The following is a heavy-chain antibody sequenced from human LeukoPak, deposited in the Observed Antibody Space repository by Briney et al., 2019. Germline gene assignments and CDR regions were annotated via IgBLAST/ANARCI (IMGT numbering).Heavy chain of an antibody. D-gene: IGHD2-21*01. CDR2: INHSGST. CDR3: ARLFVGIFDY. CDR1: GGSFSGYY. V-gene: IGHV4-34*01. Sequence: PSETLSLTCGVYGGSFSGYYWSWIRQPPGKGLEWIGEINHSGSTNYNPSLKSRVTISVDTSKNQFSLKLSSVTAADTAVYYCARLFVGIFDYWGQGTLVTVSS. J-gene: IGHJ4*02.